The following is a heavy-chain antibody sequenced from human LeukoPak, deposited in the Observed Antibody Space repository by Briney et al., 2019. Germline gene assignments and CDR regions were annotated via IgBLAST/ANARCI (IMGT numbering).Heavy chain of an antibody. CDR1: GGSISNYY. CDR2: IYYSGNT. V-gene: IGHV4-59*01. Sequence: SETLSLTRTVSGGSISNYYWSWIRQPPGKGLEWIGYIYYSGNTNYNPSLKSRVTISVDTSKNQFSLKLSSVTAADTAVYYCVRENYSGGWYGIIDYWGQGTLVTVSS. D-gene: IGHD6-19*01. J-gene: IGHJ4*02. CDR3: VRENYSGGWYGIIDY.